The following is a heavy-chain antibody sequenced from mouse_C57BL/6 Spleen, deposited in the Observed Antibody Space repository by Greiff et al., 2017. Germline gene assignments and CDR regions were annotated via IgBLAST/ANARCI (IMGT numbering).Heavy chain of an antibody. V-gene: IGHV1-64*01. CDR3: TSYYYGSRYEAY. Sequence: QVQLQQPGAELVKPVSSVKLSCKASGYPFTSYWMHWVKQRPGQGLEWIGMIHPNSGSTNYNEKFKSKATLTVDKSSSTAYMQLSSLTSEDSAVYCVTSYYYGSRYEAYWGQGTTLTVSS. J-gene: IGHJ2*01. CDR1: GYPFTSYW. CDR2: IHPNSGST. D-gene: IGHD1-1*01.